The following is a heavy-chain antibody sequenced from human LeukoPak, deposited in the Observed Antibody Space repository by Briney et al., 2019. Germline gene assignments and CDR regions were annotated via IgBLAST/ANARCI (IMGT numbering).Heavy chain of an antibody. CDR1: SGSISSYY. CDR3: ARVQYSSRLDAFDI. CDR2: ISYSGST. D-gene: IGHD6-13*01. Sequence: SETLSLTCTVSSGSISSYYWSWIRQPPGKGLEWIAYISYSGSTNYNPSLKSRVTISVDTSKNQFSLKLSSVTAADTAVYYCARVQYSSRLDAFDIWGQGTMVTVSS. V-gene: IGHV4-59*01. J-gene: IGHJ3*02.